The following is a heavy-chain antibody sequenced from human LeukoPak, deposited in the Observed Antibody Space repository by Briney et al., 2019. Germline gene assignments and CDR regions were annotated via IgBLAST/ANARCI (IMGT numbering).Heavy chain of an antibody. CDR2: ISSGGDT. J-gene: IGHJ6*03. V-gene: IGHV3-66*01. Sequence: GGSLRLSCAASGFTVTTNYMHWVRQAPGKGLEWVSLISSGGDTHSADSVKGRFTISRDNSKNTLYLQMNSLRAEDTAVYYCAKGGPYPYYYYMDVWGKGTTVTVSS. D-gene: IGHD2-2*01. CDR3: AKGGPYPYYYYMDV. CDR1: GFTVTTNY.